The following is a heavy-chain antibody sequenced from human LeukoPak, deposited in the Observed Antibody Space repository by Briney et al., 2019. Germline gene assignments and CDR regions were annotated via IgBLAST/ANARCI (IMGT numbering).Heavy chain of an antibody. CDR1: GYTFTVYY. V-gene: IGHV1-2*04. J-gene: IGHJ4*02. CDR2: IDPNSGGT. Sequence: VASVKVSCKASGYTFTVYYIHWVRQAPGQGLEWMGWIDPNSGGTNYAQKFQGWVTMTRDTSITTAYIEVNRLISDDTAVYYCARVSSVVPAAMNYWGQGTLVTVSS. CDR3: ARVSSVVPAAMNY. D-gene: IGHD2-2*01.